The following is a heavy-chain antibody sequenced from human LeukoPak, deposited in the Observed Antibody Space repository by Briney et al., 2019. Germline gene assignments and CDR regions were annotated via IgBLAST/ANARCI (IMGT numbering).Heavy chain of an antibody. CDR1: GGSISSYY. J-gene: IGHJ4*02. D-gene: IGHD6-13*01. V-gene: IGHV4-4*07. CDR3: ARDREHGSSWYYFDY. CDR2: VYTSGST. Sequence: SETLSLTCTVSGGSISSYYWSWIRQPAGKGLEWIGRVYTSGSTNYNPSLKSRVTMSVDTSKNQFSLKLSSVTAADTAVYYCARDREHGSSWYYFDYWGQGTLVTVSS.